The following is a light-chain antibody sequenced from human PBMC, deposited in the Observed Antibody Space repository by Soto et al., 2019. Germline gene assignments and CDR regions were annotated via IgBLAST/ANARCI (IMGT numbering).Light chain of an antibody. CDR3: CSYAGYFAV. J-gene: IGLJ2*01. CDR2: DVI. CDR1: SSDVGAYNY. Sequence: QSVLTQPRSVSGSPGQSVTISCTGTSSDVGAYNYVSWYQQHPGKAPKVMIFDVIKRPSGVPDRFSGSKSGDTASLTISGLQAEDEADYYCCSYAGYFAVFGGGTKLTVL. V-gene: IGLV2-11*01.